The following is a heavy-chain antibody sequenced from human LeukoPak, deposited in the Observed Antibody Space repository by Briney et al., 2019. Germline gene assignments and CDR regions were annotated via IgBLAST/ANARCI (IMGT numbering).Heavy chain of an antibody. CDR1: VGSISSYY. CDR3: ARGTRSSSYYYYYMDV. V-gene: IGHV4-59*01. Sequence: SETLSLTCTVSVGSISSYYWSWIRQPPGTGLEGIGYIYYSGSTNYNPSLKSRVTISVDTSKNQFSLKLSSVTAADTAVYCCARGTRSSSYYYYYMDVWGKGSTGTVSS. J-gene: IGHJ6*03. CDR2: IYYSGST. D-gene: IGHD2-2*01.